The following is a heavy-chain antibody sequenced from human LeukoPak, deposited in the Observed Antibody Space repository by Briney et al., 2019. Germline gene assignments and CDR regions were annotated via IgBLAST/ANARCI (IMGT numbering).Heavy chain of an antibody. J-gene: IGHJ3*02. CDR1: GGSFSGYY. D-gene: IGHD2-2*01. CDR3: ARRLSKPAALRGAFDI. Sequence: SETLSLTCAVYGGSFSGYYWSWIRQPPGKGLEWIGEINHSGSTNYNPSLKSRVTISVDTSKNQFSLKLNSVTAADTAVYYCARRLSKPAALRGAFDIWGQGTMVTVSS. V-gene: IGHV4-34*01. CDR2: INHSGST.